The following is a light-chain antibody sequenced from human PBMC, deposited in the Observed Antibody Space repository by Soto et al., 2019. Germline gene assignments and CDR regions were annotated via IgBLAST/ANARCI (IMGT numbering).Light chain of an antibody. CDR3: QQGSNWPPGLS. J-gene: IGKJ4*01. CDR2: DAS. CDR1: QSVSSY. Sequence: EIVLTQSPATLSLSPGERATLSCRASQSVSSYLAWYQQKPGQAPRLLIYDASNRATGIPARFSGSGSGTDFTRTISSLEPEDFAVYYCQQGSNWPPGLSFGGVTKVEIK. V-gene: IGKV3-11*01.